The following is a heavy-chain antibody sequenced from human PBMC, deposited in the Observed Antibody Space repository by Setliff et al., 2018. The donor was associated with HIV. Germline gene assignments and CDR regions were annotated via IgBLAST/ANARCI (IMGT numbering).Heavy chain of an antibody. Sequence: GGSLRLSCAASGFTVSSNYMSWVRQAPGKGLEWVSVIYSGGSTYYADSVKGRFTISRDNSKNTRYLQMNSLRAEATAVYYCTKGPGKGSFMDHWGQGTLVTVSS. CDR1: GFTVSSNY. CDR2: IYSGGST. CDR3: TKGPGKGSFMDH. V-gene: IGHV3-53*01. J-gene: IGHJ4*02. D-gene: IGHD6-13*01.